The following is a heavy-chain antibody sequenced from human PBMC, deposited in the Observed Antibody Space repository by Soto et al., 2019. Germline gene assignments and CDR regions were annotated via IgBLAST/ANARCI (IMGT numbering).Heavy chain of an antibody. CDR3: ARAWAGHGPAYFDY. V-gene: IGHV4-38-2*01. CDR2: IYHSGST. CDR1: GYSISSGDY. J-gene: IGHJ4*02. D-gene: IGHD2-2*01. Sequence: SETLSLTCAVSGYSISSGDYWCWIRQPPGKGLEWIGSIYHSGSTYYNPSLKSRVTISQDTSKNQFSLKLSSVTAADTAVYYCARAWAGHGPAYFDYWGQGTLVTVSS.